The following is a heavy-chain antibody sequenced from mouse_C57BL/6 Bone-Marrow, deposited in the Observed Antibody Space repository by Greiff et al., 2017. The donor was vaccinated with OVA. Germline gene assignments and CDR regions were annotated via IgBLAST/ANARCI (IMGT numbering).Heavy chain of an antibody. CDR1: GFNIKDYY. V-gene: IGHV14-2*01. Sequence: VQLQQSGAELVKPGASVKLSCTASGFNIKDYYMHWVKQRTEQGLEWIGRIDPEDGETKYAPQFQGKATITADTSSNTAYLQLSSLTSEDTAVYYCARPELGGTYWGQGTVVTVSA. CDR2: IDPEDGET. CDR3: ARPELGGTY. J-gene: IGHJ3*01. D-gene: IGHD3-3*01.